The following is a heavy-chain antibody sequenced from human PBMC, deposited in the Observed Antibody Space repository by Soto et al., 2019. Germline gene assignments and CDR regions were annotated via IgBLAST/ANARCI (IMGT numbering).Heavy chain of an antibody. D-gene: IGHD1-1*01. CDR2: ISYDGSNK. J-gene: IGHJ3*01. Sequence: GGSLRLSCAASGFTFSSYAMHWVRQAPGKGLEWVAVISYDGSNKYYADSVKGRFTISRDNSKNTLYLQMNSLRAEDTAVYYCARDRGYPDSFDVWGRGTMVTVSS. CDR1: GFTFSSYA. CDR3: ARDRGYPDSFDV. V-gene: IGHV3-30-3*01.